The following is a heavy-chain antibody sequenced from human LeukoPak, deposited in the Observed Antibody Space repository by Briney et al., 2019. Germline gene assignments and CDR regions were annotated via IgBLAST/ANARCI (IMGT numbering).Heavy chain of an antibody. J-gene: IGHJ6*02. D-gene: IGHD4-17*01. CDR3: ARVGMPDYGDYDIHRYYYYGMDV. CDR1: GYTFTSYG. V-gene: IGHV1-18*01. Sequence: GASVKVSCKASGYTFTSYGISWVRQAPGQGLEWMGWISAYNGNTNYAQKLQGRVTMTTDTSTSTAYMELRSLRSDDTAVYYCARVGMPDYGDYDIHRYYYYGMDVWGQGTTVTVSS. CDR2: ISAYNGNT.